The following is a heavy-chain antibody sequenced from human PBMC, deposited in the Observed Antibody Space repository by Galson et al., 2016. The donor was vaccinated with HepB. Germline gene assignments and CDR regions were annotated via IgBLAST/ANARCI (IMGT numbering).Heavy chain of an antibody. CDR1: GGTFSNYA. J-gene: IGHJ3*02. D-gene: IGHD3-9*01. CDR3: ARDGPYYDILTVTYDAFDI. Sequence: SVKVSCKASGGTFSNYAITWVRQAPGQGLEWMGGIIPMFDTANYAQKFQGRVTITADESTSTAYMELSSQRSEDTAVYYCARDGPYYDILTVTYDAFDIWGQGTMVTVSS. CDR2: IIPMFDTA. V-gene: IGHV1-69*13.